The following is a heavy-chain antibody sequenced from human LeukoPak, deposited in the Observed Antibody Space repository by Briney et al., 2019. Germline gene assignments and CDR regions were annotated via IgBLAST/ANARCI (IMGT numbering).Heavy chain of an antibody. Sequence: ASVKVSCKASGFTFTSSAMQWVRQARGQRLEWIGWIVVGSGNTNYAQKFQERVTITRDMSTSTAYMELSSLRSEDTAVYYCAATSVYYDFWSGYSGHYYYMDVSGKGTPVTVSS. J-gene: IGHJ6*03. V-gene: IGHV1-58*02. CDR3: AATSVYYDFWSGYSGHYYYMDV. D-gene: IGHD3-3*01. CDR1: GFTFTSSA. CDR2: IVVGSGNT.